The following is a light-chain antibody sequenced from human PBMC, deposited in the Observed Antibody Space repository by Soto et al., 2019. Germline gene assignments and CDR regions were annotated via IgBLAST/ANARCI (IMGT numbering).Light chain of an antibody. CDR2: AAS. J-gene: IGKJ4*01. CDR1: QTISNT. CDR3: YYYNNWLAT. Sequence: EVVMTQSPATLSVSPGDKVSLSCRANQTISNTLAWYQQKPGQAPRLLIYAASTRATGVSAGFSGSGSETGFTLTINSLRCEDFTIYYCYYYNNWLATLGGGTKVDIK. V-gene: IGKV3-15*01.